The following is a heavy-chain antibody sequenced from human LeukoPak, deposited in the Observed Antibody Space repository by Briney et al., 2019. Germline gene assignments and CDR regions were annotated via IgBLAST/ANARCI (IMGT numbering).Heavy chain of an antibody. V-gene: IGHV3-23*01. CDR3: AKERAGYTNPYYFDY. Sequence: GGSLRLSCAASGFTFSTYSMSWVRQAPGKGLEWVSTIIGNGANTYYADSVRGRFTISRDNSKNTLYLHMNSLRADDTAVYYRAKERAGYTNPYYFDYWGQGTLVTVSS. CDR1: GFTFSTYS. D-gene: IGHD3-16*02. J-gene: IGHJ4*02. CDR2: IIGNGANT.